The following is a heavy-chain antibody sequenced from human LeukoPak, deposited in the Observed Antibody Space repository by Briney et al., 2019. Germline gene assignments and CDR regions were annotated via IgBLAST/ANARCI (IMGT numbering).Heavy chain of an antibody. D-gene: IGHD3-10*01. CDR2: ISGSDIST. CDR1: GFTFSRYA. CDR3: AKAPMVRGVIIADY. Sequence: GGPLRLSCAASGFTFSRYAMTGVRQAPGKGLEWVSTISGSDISTYYADSVKGRFTVSRDNSKKTLYLQMNSLRADDTAVYHCAKAPMVRGVIIADYWGQGTLVSVYS. V-gene: IGHV3-23*01. J-gene: IGHJ4*02.